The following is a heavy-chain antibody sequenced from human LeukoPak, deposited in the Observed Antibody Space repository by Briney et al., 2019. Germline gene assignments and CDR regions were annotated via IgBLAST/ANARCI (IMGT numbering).Heavy chain of an antibody. D-gene: IGHD5-12*01. V-gene: IGHV4-34*01. CDR3: ARDRRGYSGVNNWFDP. J-gene: IGHJ5*02. Sequence: SETLSLTCAVYGGSFSGYYWSWIRQPPGKGLEWIGEINHSGSTNYNPSLKSRVTISVDTSKNQFSLKLSSVTAADTAVYYCARDRRGYSGVNNWFDPWGQGTLVTVSS. CDR2: INHSGST. CDR1: GGSFSGYY.